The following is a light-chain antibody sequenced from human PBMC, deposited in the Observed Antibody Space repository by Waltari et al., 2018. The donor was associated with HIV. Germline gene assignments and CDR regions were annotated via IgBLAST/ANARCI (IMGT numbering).Light chain of an antibody. J-gene: IGLJ2*01. V-gene: IGLV2-14*01. CDR2: EVS. CDR1: SHDVGGYNY. Sequence: QSALTQPASVSGSPGQSITISCTGTSHDVGGYNYVSWYQHHPGKAPKLMIYEVSDRPSGVSSRFSGSKSGNTASLTISGLQAEDEADYYCSSYTSSATLVFGGGTKLTVL. CDR3: SSYTSSATLV.